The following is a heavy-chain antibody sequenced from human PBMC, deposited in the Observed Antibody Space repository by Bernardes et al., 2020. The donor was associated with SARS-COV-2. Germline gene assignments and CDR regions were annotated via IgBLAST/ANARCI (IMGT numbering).Heavy chain of an antibody. CDR3: ARSAGMDV. V-gene: IGHV3-7*03. CDR1: GFDFSDFW. J-gene: IGHJ6*02. Sequence: GGSLRLSCAGSGFDFSDFWMTWVRQAPGKGLEWVANIKRDGSETYYVDSVKGRFTISRDNAKNLVFLQMNSLRAEDTAVVYRARSAGMDVWGQGTMVTGS. CDR2: IKRDGSET.